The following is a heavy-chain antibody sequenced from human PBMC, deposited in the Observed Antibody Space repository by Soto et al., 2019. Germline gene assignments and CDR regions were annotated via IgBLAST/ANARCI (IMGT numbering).Heavy chain of an antibody. J-gene: IGHJ6*02. CDR1: GYSFTSYW. D-gene: IGHD3-3*01. V-gene: IGHV5-51*01. CDR2: IYPGDSDT. Sequence: GESLKISCKGSGYSFTSYWIGWVRQMPGKGLEWMGIIYPGDSDTRYSPSFQGQVTISADKSISTAYLQWSSLKASDTAMYYCARHPKNDFWSGYAVLNYYYGMDVWGQGTTVTVSS. CDR3: ARHPKNDFWSGYAVLNYYYGMDV.